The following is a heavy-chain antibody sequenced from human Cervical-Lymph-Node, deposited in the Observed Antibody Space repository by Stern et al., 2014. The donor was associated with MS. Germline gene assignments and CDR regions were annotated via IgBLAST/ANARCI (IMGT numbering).Heavy chain of an antibody. Sequence: VQLVQSGAEVKKPGSSVKVSCKASGGTFSSYAISWVRQAPGQGLEWMGGSIPIFGTANYAQKFQGRVTITADESTSTAYMELSSLRSEDTAVYYCARGGAELRFLEWLLTYWGQGTLVTVSS. CDR2: SIPIFGTA. V-gene: IGHV1-69*01. D-gene: IGHD3-3*01. J-gene: IGHJ4*02. CDR1: GGTFSSYA. CDR3: ARGGAELRFLEWLLTY.